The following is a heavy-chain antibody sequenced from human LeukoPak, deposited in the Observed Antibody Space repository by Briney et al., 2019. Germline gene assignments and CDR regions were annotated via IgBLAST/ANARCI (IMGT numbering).Heavy chain of an antibody. CDR1: GFTFSSYW. J-gene: IGHJ3*02. D-gene: IGHD3-22*01. CDR3: ASLIYDSSGYADAFDI. Sequence: GGSLRLSCAASGFTFSSYWMSWVRQAPGKGLEWVANIKQDGSEKYYVDSVKGRFTISRDNAKNSLYLQMNSLRAEDTAVYYCASLIYDSSGYADAFDIWGQGTMVTVSS. V-gene: IGHV3-7*01. CDR2: IKQDGSEK.